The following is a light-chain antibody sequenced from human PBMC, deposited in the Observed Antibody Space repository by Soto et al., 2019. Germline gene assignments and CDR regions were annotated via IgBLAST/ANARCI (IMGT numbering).Light chain of an antibody. CDR1: SXYVGTYSL. CDR3: CLYVGATTYV. Sequence: ALAQPASVSGSPGQSITISCTGASXYVGTYSLVSWYQQHPGKAPKVVIYEGHKRPSGVPDRFSGSTSVNTASLTISGLQTDDEADYYCCLYVGATTYVFGTGTKATVL. J-gene: IGLJ1*01. V-gene: IGLV2-23*01. CDR2: EGH.